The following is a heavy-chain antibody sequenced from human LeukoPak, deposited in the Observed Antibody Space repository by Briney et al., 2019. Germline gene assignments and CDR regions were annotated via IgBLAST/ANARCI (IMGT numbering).Heavy chain of an antibody. Sequence: ASVKVSCKAFGYSFIDYYMHWVRQAPGQGLEWMGWINPKSGDTNYAQKFQDRVTMTTDTSISTAYMELSRLTSDDTAVYYCAPATMTFDYWGQGTLVTVSS. V-gene: IGHV1-2*02. CDR2: INPKSGDT. CDR3: APATMTFDY. D-gene: IGHD5-24*01. J-gene: IGHJ4*02. CDR1: GYSFIDYY.